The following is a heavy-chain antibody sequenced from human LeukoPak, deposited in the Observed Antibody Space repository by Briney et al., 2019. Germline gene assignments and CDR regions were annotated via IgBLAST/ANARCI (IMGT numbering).Heavy chain of an antibody. V-gene: IGHV3-23*01. CDR3: AGYYGSGTWFDP. D-gene: IGHD3-10*01. CDR1: GFTFNNYA. CDR2: ISGSGGST. Sequence: PGGSLRLPCAASGFTFNNYAMSWVRQAPGKGLEWVSAISGSGGSTYYADSVKGRFTISRDNSKNTLYLQMNSLRAEDTAIYYCAGYYGSGTWFDPWGQGTLVTVSS. J-gene: IGHJ5*02.